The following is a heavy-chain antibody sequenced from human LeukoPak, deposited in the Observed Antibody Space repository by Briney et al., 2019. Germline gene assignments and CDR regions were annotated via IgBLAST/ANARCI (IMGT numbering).Heavy chain of an antibody. Sequence: GGSLRLSCAASGFTFSSYWMSWVRQAPGKGLEWVANIKQDGSEKYYVDSVKGRFTISRDNAKNSLYLQMNSLRAEDTAVYYCARGRWLQLGIVDYWGQGTLVTVSS. CDR1: GFTFSSYW. CDR2: IKQDGSEK. D-gene: IGHD5-24*01. J-gene: IGHJ4*02. V-gene: IGHV3-7*01. CDR3: ARGRWLQLGIVDY.